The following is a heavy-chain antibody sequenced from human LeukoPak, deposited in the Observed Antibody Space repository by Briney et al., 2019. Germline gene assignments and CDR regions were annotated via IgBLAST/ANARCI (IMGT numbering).Heavy chain of an antibody. J-gene: IGHJ3*02. CDR2: IYPGDSDT. CDR3: AGDSSGYYWEHAFDI. D-gene: IGHD3-22*01. Sequence: GESLKISCKGSGYSFTCYWIGWVRQMPGKGLEWMGIIYPGDSDTRYSPSFQGQVTISADKSISTAYLQWSSLKASDTAMYYCAGDSSGYYWEHAFDIWGQGTMVTVSS. CDR1: GYSFTCYW. V-gene: IGHV5-51*01.